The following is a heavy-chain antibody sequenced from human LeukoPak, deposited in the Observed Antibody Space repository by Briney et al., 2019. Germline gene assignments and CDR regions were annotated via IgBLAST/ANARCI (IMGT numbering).Heavy chain of an antibody. V-gene: IGHV4-4*02. CDR1: GGSISSSEW. D-gene: IGHD2-15*01. CDR3: ARDKALAGPFDY. CDR2: IYHSGRT. Sequence: RASGTLSLTCAVSGGSISSSEWWSWVRQPPGMGLEWIGEIYHSGRTNFNPSLKSRVTMSVDKSKNHFSLKLSSVTAADTAVYYCARDKALAGPFDYWGRGTLVTVSS. J-gene: IGHJ4*02.